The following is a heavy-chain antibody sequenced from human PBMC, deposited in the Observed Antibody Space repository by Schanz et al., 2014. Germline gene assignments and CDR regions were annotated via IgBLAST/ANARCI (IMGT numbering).Heavy chain of an antibody. CDR3: ARDPYGKNSGDFDY. CDR2: IDPNGGAT. V-gene: IGHV1-2*02. D-gene: IGHD4-17*01. CDR1: GYTFIDYY. J-gene: IGHJ4*02. Sequence: QGLLVQSGGEVKKPGASVKVSCKASGYTFIDYYMHWVRQAPGQGLEWVGWIDPNGGATNHAQMLQGRVTMTRDTSISTAYMELSGLTSDDTAVYFCARDPYGKNSGDFDYWGQGTLVTVSS.